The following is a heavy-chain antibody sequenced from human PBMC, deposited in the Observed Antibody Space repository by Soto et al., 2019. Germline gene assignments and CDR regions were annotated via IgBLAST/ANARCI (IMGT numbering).Heavy chain of an antibody. CDR2: INPNSGGT. CDR3: AREVAPAGMINWLEP. V-gene: IGHV1-2*02. J-gene: IGHJ5*02. Sequence: ASEKISCKASGYTFTGYYMHWVRQAPGQGLEWMGWINPNSGGTNYAQKFQGRVTMTRDTSISTAYMELSRLRSAETALSYCAREVAPAGMINWLEPWGKGSLFAV. D-gene: IGHD2-2*01. CDR1: GYTFTGYY.